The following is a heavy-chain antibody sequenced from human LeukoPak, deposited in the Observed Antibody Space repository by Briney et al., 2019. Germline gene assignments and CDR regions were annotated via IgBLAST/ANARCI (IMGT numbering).Heavy chain of an antibody. CDR1: GYTFTSYD. Sequence: ASVKVSCKASGYTFTSYDINWVRQAPGQGLEWMGWMNPNSGNTGYAQRFQGRVTITRNTSISTAYMELSSLRSEDTAVYYCASLLRAPALGSGSGSYSLGYWGQGTLVTVSS. CDR2: MNPNSGNT. V-gene: IGHV1-8*03. CDR3: ASLLRAPALGSGSGSYSLGY. J-gene: IGHJ4*02. D-gene: IGHD3-10*01.